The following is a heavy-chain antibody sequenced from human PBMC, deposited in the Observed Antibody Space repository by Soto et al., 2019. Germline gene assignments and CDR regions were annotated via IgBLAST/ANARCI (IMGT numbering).Heavy chain of an antibody. V-gene: IGHV3-53*01. Sequence: GGSLRLSCAASGLTVGDNYMSWVRQAPGMGLEWVSAIYHNGTTYYADSVKGRFTISRDTSKNTLSLRMGSLRVEDTAVYYCVRPLSSGRNYGKDVWGQGTTVTVSS. J-gene: IGHJ6*02. CDR3: VRPLSSGRNYGKDV. CDR2: IYHNGTT. CDR1: GLTVGDNY. D-gene: IGHD3-10*01.